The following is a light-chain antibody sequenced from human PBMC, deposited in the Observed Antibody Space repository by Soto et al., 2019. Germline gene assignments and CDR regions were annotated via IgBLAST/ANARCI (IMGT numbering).Light chain of an antibody. J-gene: IGKJ5*01. CDR3: QQLNSYPIT. Sequence: DIQMTQSPSSLSASVGDRVTITCQASQDISNYLNWYQQKPGKAPKLLIYDASNLETGVPSRFSGSGSGTDFTFTISSLQPEDFATYYCQQLNSYPITFGQGTRLEN. CDR1: QDISNY. V-gene: IGKV1-33*01. CDR2: DAS.